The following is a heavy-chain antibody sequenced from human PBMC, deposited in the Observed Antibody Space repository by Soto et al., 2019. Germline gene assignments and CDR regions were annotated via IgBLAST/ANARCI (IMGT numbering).Heavy chain of an antibody. CDR2: INHSGST. Sequence: PSETLSLTCAVYGGSFSGYYWSWIRQPPGKGLEWIGEINHSGSTNYNPSLKSRVTISVDTSKNQFSLKLSSVTAADTAVYYCARATGNYYGSGSYGHWGQGTLVSVS. V-gene: IGHV4-34*01. CDR3: ARATGNYYGSGSYGH. J-gene: IGHJ4*02. D-gene: IGHD3-10*01. CDR1: GGSFSGYY.